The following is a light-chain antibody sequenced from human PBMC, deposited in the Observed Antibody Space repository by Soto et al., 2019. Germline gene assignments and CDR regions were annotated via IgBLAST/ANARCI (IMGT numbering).Light chain of an antibody. V-gene: IGLV2-14*01. CDR1: GSDIGGYNY. Sequence: QSALTQPASMSGSPGQSITISCTGTGSDIGGYNYVSWYQQHPGRAPKLMIYEVTHRPSGVSNRFSGSKSGNTASLTISGLQAEDEADYSCSSYSTSSTLVFGGGTKLTVL. J-gene: IGLJ2*01. CDR2: EVT. CDR3: SSYSTSSTLV.